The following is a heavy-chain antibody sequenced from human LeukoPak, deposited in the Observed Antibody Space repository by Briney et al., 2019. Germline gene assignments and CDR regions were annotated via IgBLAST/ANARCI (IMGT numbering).Heavy chain of an antibody. CDR3: ARLGYCSSTSCYDY. J-gene: IGHJ4*02. CDR1: GFTASSNY. D-gene: IGHD2-2*01. V-gene: IGHV3-21*01. Sequence: PGGSLRLSCAASGFTASSNYMSWVRQAPGKGLEWVSSISSSSSYIYYADSVKGRFTISRDNAKNSLYLQMNSLRAEDTAVYYCARLGYCSSTSCYDYWGQGTLVTVSS. CDR2: ISSSSSYI.